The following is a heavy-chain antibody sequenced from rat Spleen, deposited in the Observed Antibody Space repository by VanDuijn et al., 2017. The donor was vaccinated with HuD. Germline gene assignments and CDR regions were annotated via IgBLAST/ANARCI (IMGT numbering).Heavy chain of an antibody. D-gene: IGHD4-3*01. CDR3: ATESSWGNWFAY. CDR2: ISYDGGST. CDR1: GFTFNNYW. Sequence: EVKLVESGGGLVQPGRSLKLSCAASGFTFNNYWMTWIRQAPGKGLEWVASISYDGGSTYYRDSVKGRFTISRENVKRTLYLQMDSLRSEDTATYYCATESSWGNWFAYWGQGTLVTVSS. J-gene: IGHJ3*01. V-gene: IGHV5-31*01.